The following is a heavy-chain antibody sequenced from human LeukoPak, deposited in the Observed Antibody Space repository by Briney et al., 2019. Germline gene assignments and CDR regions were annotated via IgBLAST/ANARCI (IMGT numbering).Heavy chain of an antibody. CDR1: GYTFTSYG. CDR3: ARDRAAVKNSYFDY. J-gene: IGHJ4*02. CDR2: ISAYNDNT. D-gene: IGHD2/OR15-2a*01. V-gene: IGHV1-18*01. Sequence: ASVKVSCKASGYTFTSYGISWVRQAPGQGLEWMGWISAYNDNTNYAQKLQGRVTMTTDTSTSTAYMELRSLISEDTAVYYCARDRAAVKNSYFDYWGQGTLVTVSS.